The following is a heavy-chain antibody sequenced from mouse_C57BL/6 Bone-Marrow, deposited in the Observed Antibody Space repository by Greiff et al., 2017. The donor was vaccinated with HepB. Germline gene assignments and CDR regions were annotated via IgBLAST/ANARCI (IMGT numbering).Heavy chain of an antibody. D-gene: IGHD1-1*01. Sequence: QVQLQQPGAELVRPGTSVKLSCKASGYTFTSYWMHWVKQRPGQGLEWIGVIDPSDSYTNYNQKFKGKATLTVDTSSSTAYMQLSSLTSEDSAVYYCARSRYYGSSGFAYGGQGTLVTVSA. CDR1: GYTFTSYW. J-gene: IGHJ3*01. V-gene: IGHV1-59*01. CDR2: IDPSDSYT. CDR3: ARSRYYGSSGFAY.